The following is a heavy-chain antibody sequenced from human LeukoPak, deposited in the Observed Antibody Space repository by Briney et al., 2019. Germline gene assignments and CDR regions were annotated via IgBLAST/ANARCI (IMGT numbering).Heavy chain of an antibody. J-gene: IGHJ3*02. CDR1: GFTFSNAW. D-gene: IGHD2-2*01. V-gene: IGHV3-21*01. Sequence: PGGSLRLSCAASGFTFSNAWMSWVRQAPGKGLEWVSSISSSSSYIYYADSVKGRFTISRDNAKNSLYLQMNSLRAEDTAVYYCARFRCSSTSCYRGAFDIWGQGTMVTVSS. CDR3: ARFRCSSTSCYRGAFDI. CDR2: ISSSSSYI.